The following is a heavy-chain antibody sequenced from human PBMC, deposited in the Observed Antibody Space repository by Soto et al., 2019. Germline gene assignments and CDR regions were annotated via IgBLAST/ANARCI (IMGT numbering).Heavy chain of an antibody. V-gene: IGHV4-59*01. CDR2: IYYSGST. Sequence: SETLSLTCTVAGGSLSSYYLSWIRQPPGKGLEWIGYIYYSGSTNYNPSLKSRVTISVDTSKNQFSLKLSSVTAADTAVYYCARVYGDYLDYWGQGTLVTVSS. CDR1: GGSLSSYY. CDR3: ARVYGDYLDY. J-gene: IGHJ4*02. D-gene: IGHD4-17*01.